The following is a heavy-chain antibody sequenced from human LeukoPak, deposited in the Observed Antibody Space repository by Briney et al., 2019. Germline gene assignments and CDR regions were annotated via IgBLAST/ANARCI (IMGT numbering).Heavy chain of an antibody. Sequence: GSVKVSCKASGYTFTGYYMHWVRQAPGQGLEWMGWINPNSGGTNYAQKFQGRVTMTRDMSISTAYMELSRLRSDDTAVYYCARDPMIVVSFLGYFDYWGQGTLVTVSS. D-gene: IGHD3-22*01. CDR3: ARDPMIVVSFLGYFDY. CDR1: GYTFTGYY. CDR2: INPNSGGT. J-gene: IGHJ4*02. V-gene: IGHV1-2*02.